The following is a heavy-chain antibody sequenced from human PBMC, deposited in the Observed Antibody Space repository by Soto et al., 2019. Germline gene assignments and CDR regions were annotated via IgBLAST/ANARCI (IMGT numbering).Heavy chain of an antibody. CDR2: LSGDNGDI. D-gene: IGHD2-15*01. CDR1: DYTFNSYG. J-gene: IGHJ4*02. V-gene: IGHV1-18*01. Sequence: QVQLVQSGDELKKPGASVKVSCKASDYTFNSYGISWVRKAPGQGLEWMGWLSGDNGDIKYAQKFQGRVTMTTDISTSPVYMELRSLSSDDTAVYFCAGSRGFGFDFWGQGTLVTVSS. CDR3: AGSRGFGFDF.